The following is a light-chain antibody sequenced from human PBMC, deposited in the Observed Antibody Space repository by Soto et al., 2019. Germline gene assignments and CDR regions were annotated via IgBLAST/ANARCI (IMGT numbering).Light chain of an antibody. J-gene: IGKJ1*01. CDR2: DAS. CDR3: QHYSSVWA. V-gene: IGKV1-5*01. Sequence: DIQMTQSPSTLSSSVGDRVTITCRASQSISRGLAWYQQKPGKAPNLLIYDASTLESGVASRFSGSGSGTEFTLTISCLQPDDFATYYCQHYSSVWAFGQGTKVDIK. CDR1: QSISRG.